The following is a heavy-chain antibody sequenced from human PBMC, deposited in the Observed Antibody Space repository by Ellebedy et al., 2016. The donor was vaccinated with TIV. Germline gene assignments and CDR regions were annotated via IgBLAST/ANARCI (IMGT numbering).Heavy chain of an antibody. CDR1: GFSFSDTW. CDR3: ASQPRDTKYNYFGR. J-gene: IGHJ5*02. D-gene: IGHD1-14*01. Sequence: GGSLRLSXATSGFSFSDTWMSWVRQAPGKGLEWVANIKKDGSEKAYLDSVKGRFTISRDNAKNSLYLQMDSLRVEDTALYYCASQPRDTKYNYFGRWGQGTLVTVSS. V-gene: IGHV3-7*01. CDR2: IKKDGSEK.